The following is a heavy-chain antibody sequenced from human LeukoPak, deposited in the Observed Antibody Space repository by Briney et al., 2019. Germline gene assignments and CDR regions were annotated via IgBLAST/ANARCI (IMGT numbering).Heavy chain of an antibody. CDR1: GGSISSGDYY. V-gene: IGHV4-30-4*01. CDR2: IYYSGST. D-gene: IGHD2-8*02. J-gene: IGHJ4*02. CDR3: ARTGGTIDY. Sequence: PSETLSLTCTVSGGSISSGDYYWSWIRQPPGKDLEWIGYIYYSGSTYYNPSLKSRVTISVDTSKTQFSLKLNSVTAADTAVYYCARTGGTIDYWGQGTLVTVSS.